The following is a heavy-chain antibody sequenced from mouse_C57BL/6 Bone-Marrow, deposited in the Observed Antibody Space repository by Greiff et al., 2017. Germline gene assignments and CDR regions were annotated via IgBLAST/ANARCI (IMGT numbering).Heavy chain of an antibody. CDR3: VSDYPAWFGY. CDR2: IYPGSGST. J-gene: IGHJ3*01. D-gene: IGHD2-4*01. V-gene: IGHV1-55*01. CDR1: GYTFPSYW. Sequence: QVQLQQPGAELVKPGASVKMSCKASGYTFPSYWITWVKQRPGQGLEWIGDIYPGSGSTNYNEKFKSKATLTVDTSSSTAYMQLSSLPSEDSAVYYCVSDYPAWFGYWGQRTLVTGSA.